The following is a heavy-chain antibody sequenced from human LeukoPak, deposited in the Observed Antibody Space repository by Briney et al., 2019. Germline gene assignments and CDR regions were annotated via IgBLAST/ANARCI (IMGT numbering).Heavy chain of an antibody. CDR2: IIPILGIA. D-gene: IGHD5-12*01. Sequence: SVKVSCKASGGTFSSYAISWVRQAPGQGLEWMGRIIPILGIANYAQKFQGRVTITADKSTSTAYMELSSLRSEDTAVCYCARDETNIRYGGYQFDYWGQGTLVTVSS. CDR3: ARDETNIRYGGYQFDY. CDR1: GGTFSSYA. V-gene: IGHV1-69*04. J-gene: IGHJ4*02.